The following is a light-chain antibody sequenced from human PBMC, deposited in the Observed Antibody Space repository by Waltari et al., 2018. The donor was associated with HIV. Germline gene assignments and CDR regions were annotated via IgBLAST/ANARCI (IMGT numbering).Light chain of an antibody. J-gene: IGLJ3*02. CDR1: NSHTGTNS. V-gene: IGLV1-47*01. CDR3: ATWDDSLSWV. CDR2: RNH. Sequence: QPVLTQPPSASGTPGHGATLPCSGSNSHTGTNSVYWLQHLPGMAPKLRIYRNHRRPSGSPDRFSGSRSGTSASLAISGLRSEDEADYYCATWDDSLSWVFGGGTKLTVL.